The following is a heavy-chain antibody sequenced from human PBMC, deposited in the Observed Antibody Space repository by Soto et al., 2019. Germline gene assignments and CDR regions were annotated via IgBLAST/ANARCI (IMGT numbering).Heavy chain of an antibody. CDR3: ARSSRYTPSPDGLRVWWFDP. D-gene: IGHD1-20*01. V-gene: IGHV1-69*14. CDR2: SIPSFGTK. J-gene: IGHJ5*02. CDR1: GGTFDTYA. Sequence: QVQLVQSGAEVKKPGSSVKVSCTASGGTFDTYAISWVRQAPGQGLEWMGGSIPSFGTKNYAQKFRGRVTFTADKSTTTAYMELSSLTSDDTAIYYCARSSRYTPSPDGLRVWWFDPWGQGTLVTVSS.